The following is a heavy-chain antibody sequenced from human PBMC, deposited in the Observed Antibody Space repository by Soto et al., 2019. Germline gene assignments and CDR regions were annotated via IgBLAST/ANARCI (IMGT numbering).Heavy chain of an antibody. CDR1: GFSLSTSGVG. CDR2: ISWNDDT. Sequence: QITLKESGPTLVKPTQTLTLTCTFSGFSLSTSGVGVGWIRQPPGKALEWLALISWNDDTRYNPSLKSRLTITKDTSRYQVVLTMTNMDPVDTSTYYCAHRGYGNYPRDNWFDPWGQGILVIVSS. J-gene: IGHJ5*02. D-gene: IGHD4-17*01. V-gene: IGHV2-5*01. CDR3: AHRGYGNYPRDNWFDP.